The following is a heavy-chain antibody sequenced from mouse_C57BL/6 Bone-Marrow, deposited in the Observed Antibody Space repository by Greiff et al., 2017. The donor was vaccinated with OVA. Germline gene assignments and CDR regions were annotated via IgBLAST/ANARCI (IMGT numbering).Heavy chain of an antibody. CDR3: ARWGEYDYDGTTGAWFAY. V-gene: IGHV5-6*01. Sequence: EVKLVESGGDLVKPGGSLKLSCAASGFTFSSYGMSWVRQTPDKGLEWVATISSGGSYTYYPDSVKGRFTISRDNAKNTLYLQMSSLKSEDTAMYYCARWGEYDYDGTTGAWFAYWGQGTLVTVSA. CDR2: ISSGGSYT. CDR1: GFTFSSYG. D-gene: IGHD2-4*01. J-gene: IGHJ3*01.